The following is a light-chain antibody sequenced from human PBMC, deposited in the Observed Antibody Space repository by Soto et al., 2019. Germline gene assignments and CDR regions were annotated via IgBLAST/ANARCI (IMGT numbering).Light chain of an antibody. V-gene: IGKV1-39*01. Sequence: DIQMTQSPSSLSASVGDRVTITCRACQSISSYLTWYQQKPGKAPKLLIYAASSLQSGVPSRFSGSGSGTDFTLTISSLQPEDFATYYCQQSYSTPWTFGQGTKVEIK. CDR3: QQSYSTPWT. CDR1: QSISSY. CDR2: AAS. J-gene: IGKJ1*01.